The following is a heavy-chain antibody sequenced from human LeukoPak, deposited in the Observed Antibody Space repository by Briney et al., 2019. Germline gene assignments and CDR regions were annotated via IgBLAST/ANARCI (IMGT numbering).Heavy chain of an antibody. V-gene: IGHV3-48*01. Sequence: PGGSLRLSCAASGFTFSSYNMNWVRQAPGRGLEWVSYITSSSSTIYYADSVKGRFTISRDNDKNSLYLQMNSLRAEDTAVYYCARRCSSASCYDYWGQGTLVTVSS. CDR3: ARRCSSASCYDY. CDR2: ITSSSSTI. CDR1: GFTFSSYN. D-gene: IGHD2-2*01. J-gene: IGHJ4*02.